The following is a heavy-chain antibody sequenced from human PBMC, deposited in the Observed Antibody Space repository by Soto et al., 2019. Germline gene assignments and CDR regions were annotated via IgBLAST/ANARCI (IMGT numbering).Heavy chain of an antibody. CDR3: ARDQARDYYDSSGYSIVAFDI. V-gene: IGHV3-11*04. D-gene: IGHD3-22*01. CDR1: GFTFSDYY. CDR2: ISSSGSTI. Sequence: GGSLRLSCAASGFTFSDYYMSWIRQAPGKGLEWVSYISSSGSTIYYADSVKGRFTISRDNAKNSLYLQMNSLRAEDTAVYYCARDQARDYYDSSGYSIVAFDIWGQGTMVTVS. J-gene: IGHJ3*02.